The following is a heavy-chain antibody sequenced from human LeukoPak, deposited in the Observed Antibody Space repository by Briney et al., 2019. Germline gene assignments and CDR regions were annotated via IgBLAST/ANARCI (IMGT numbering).Heavy chain of an antibody. CDR3: AKFPRVIGELLYYYYGMDV. CDR1: GFTFSSYA. Sequence: GGSLRLSCAASGFTFSSYAMSWVRQAPGKGLEWVSAISGSGGSTYYADSVKGRFTISRDNSKNTLYLQMNSLRAEDTAVYYCAKFPRVIGELLYYYYGMDVWGQGTTVTVSS. D-gene: IGHD3-10*01. V-gene: IGHV3-23*01. J-gene: IGHJ6*02. CDR2: ISGSGGST.